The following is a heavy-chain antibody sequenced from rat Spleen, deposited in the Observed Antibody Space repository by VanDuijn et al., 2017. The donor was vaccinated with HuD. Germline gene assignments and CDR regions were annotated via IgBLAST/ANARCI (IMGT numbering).Heavy chain of an antibody. Sequence: EVQLVEYGGGLVQPGRSLKLSCAASGFTFSNYGMAWVRQAPTKGLEWVATISYDGSSTYYRDSVKGRFTISRDNAKSTLYLQMDSLRSEDTATYYCARGTIAANKGFAYWGQGTLVTVSS. CDR2: ISYDGSST. CDR1: GFTFSNYG. D-gene: IGHD1-2*01. V-gene: IGHV5-29*01. CDR3: ARGTIAANKGFAY. J-gene: IGHJ3*01.